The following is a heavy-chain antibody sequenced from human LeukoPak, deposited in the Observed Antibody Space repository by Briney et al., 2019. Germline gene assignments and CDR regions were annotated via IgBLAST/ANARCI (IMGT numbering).Heavy chain of an antibody. CDR1: GFTFSSYS. J-gene: IGHJ4*02. V-gene: IGHV3-33*08. CDR2: IWYDGSNK. Sequence: GGSLRLSCAASGFTFSSYSMNWVRQAPGKGLEWVAVIWYDGSNKYYADSVKGRFTISRDNSKNTLYLQMNSLRAEDTAVYYCAREGDYYDSSGHFAPLDYWGQGTLVTVSS. D-gene: IGHD3-22*01. CDR3: AREGDYYDSSGHFAPLDY.